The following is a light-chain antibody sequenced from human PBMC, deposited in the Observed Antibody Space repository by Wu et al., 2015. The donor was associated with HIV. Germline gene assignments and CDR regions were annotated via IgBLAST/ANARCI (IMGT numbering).Light chain of an antibody. CDR2: KAS. CDR1: QNIDTW. Sequence: DIQMTQSPSXLSAFVGDRVTITCRASQNIDTWLAWYQQKPGRAPKLLIYKASTLEGGVPSRFSGSGSGADFTLTISSLQPDDFATYYCQQYNSYLFSFGQGTKAGD. CDR3: QQYNSYLFS. J-gene: IGKJ2*03. V-gene: IGKV1-5*03.